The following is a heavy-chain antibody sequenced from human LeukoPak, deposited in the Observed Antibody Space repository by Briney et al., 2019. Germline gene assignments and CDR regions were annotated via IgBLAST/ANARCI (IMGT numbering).Heavy chain of an antibody. CDR2: MQSSGNS. J-gene: IGHJ4*02. D-gene: IGHD5-18*01. V-gene: IGHV4-59*01. Sequence: TSETLSLTCSVSGDSISTYHWNWILKSPGKGLEWIAFMQSSGNSNYNPSLKSRVTIFVDTSKNQFVLNLRSVTAADTGVYYCARDKRHSYGRYFDHWGQGMLVTVSS. CDR3: ARDKRHSYGRYFDH. CDR1: GDSISTYH.